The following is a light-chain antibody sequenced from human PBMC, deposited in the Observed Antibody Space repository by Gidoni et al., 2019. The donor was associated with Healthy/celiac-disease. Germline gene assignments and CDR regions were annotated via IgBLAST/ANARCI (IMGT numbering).Light chain of an antibody. CDR1: QSLLHSDGKTY. J-gene: IGKJ5*01. CDR3: MQNIQLPVT. V-gene: IGKV2D-29*01. CDR2: EVS. Sequence: DIVKTQPPLSLSVTPGKPPSISSTPSQSLLHSDGKTYLYGYLQKPGQPPQLLIYEVSNRVSGVPDRFSGSGSGTDFTLKISRVEAEDVGVYYCMQNIQLPVTFXQXTRLEIK.